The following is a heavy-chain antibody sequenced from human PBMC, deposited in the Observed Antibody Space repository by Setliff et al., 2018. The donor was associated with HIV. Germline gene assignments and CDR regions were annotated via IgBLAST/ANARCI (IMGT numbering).Heavy chain of an antibody. J-gene: IGHJ6*03. D-gene: IGHD3-3*01. CDR1: GYTFSTYG. CDR2: ITPYNNNT. Sequence: ASVKVSCKASGYTFSTYGISWVRQAPGQGLEWMGWITPYNNNTQYTQHLQGRVTMTTDTYTSTAYMDLRSLRSDDMAVYYCARLIKHYDFWSGYYGAYYYYMDVWGTGTTVTVSS. CDR3: ARLIKHYDFWSGYYGAYYYYMDV. V-gene: IGHV1-18*03.